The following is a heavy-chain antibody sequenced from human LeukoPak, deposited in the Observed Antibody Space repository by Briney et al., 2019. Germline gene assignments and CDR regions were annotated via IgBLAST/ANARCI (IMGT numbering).Heavy chain of an antibody. CDR2: ISSSGSTI. D-gene: IGHD1-26*01. CDR3: ARLVYSGSYFDY. V-gene: IGHV3-48*03. Sequence: PGGSLRLSCAASGLTFSSYEMNWVRQAPGKGLEWVSYISSSGSTIYYADSVKGRFTISRDNAKNSLYLQMNSLRAEDTAVYYCARLVYSGSYFDYWGQGTLATVSS. J-gene: IGHJ4*02. CDR1: GLTFSSYE.